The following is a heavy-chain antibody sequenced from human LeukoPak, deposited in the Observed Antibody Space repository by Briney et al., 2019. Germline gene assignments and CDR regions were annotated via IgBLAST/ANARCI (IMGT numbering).Heavy chain of an antibody. J-gene: IGHJ6*03. CDR1: RGTFSSYA. CDR3: ARSAHYDFWSANPEYYYYMDV. V-gene: IGHV1-69*05. CDR2: IIPIFGRA. Sequence: GASVKDSCKASRGTFSSYALSWVRPAPGQGLEWMGRIIPIFGRANYAQKFQGRVTITTNESTSTAYMELRSLRSEDTAVYYCARSAHYDFWSANPEYYYYMDVWGKGTTVTVSS. D-gene: IGHD3-3*01.